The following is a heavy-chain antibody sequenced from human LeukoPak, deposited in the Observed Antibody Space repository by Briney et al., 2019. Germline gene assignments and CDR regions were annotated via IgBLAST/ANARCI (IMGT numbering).Heavy chain of an antibody. CDR3: AKDLLRIYWRTFDS. D-gene: IGHD3-10*01. CDR2: IYSGGST. J-gene: IGHJ4*02. CDR1: GFTVSSNY. Sequence: PGGSLRLSCAASGFTVSSNYMSWVRQAPGKGLEWVSVIYSGGSTYYADSVKGRFTISRDNSKNTLYLQMTNLRAEDTAVYFCAKDLLRIYWRTFDSWGQGALVIVSS. V-gene: IGHV3-53*01.